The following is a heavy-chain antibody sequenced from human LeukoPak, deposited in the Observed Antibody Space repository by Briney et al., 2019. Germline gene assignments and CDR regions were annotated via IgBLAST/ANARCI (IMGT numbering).Heavy chain of an antibody. J-gene: IGHJ5*02. CDR3: ARASSGYDLDWFAP. Sequence: PGGSLRHSCAASGFTFSSYWMSWVRQAPGKGLEWVANIKEDGSEKYYVDSVIGRFTISRDNAKNSLYLQMNSLRAEDTAVYYCARASSGYDLDWFAPWGQRVLVTVSS. CDR1: GFTFSSYW. D-gene: IGHD5-12*01. V-gene: IGHV3-7*01. CDR2: IKEDGSEK.